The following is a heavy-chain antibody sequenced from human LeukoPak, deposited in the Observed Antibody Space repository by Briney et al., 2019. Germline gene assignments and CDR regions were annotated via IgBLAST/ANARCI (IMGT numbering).Heavy chain of an antibody. D-gene: IGHD5-12*01. CDR3: ARGIFSGYDYRSYYYYYGMDV. V-gene: IGHV1-8*01. Sequence: GASVKVSCKASGYTFTSYDINWVRQATGQGLEWMGWMNPNSGNTGYAQKFQGRVTMTRNTSISTAYMELSSLRSEDTAVYYCARGIFSGYDYRSYYYYYGMDVWGQGTTVTVSS. J-gene: IGHJ6*02. CDR2: MNPNSGNT. CDR1: GYTFTSYD.